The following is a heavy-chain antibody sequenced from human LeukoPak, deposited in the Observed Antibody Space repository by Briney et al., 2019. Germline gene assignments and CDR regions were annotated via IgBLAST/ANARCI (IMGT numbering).Heavy chain of an antibody. CDR2: IIPIFGTA. J-gene: IGHJ6*02. CDR1: GGTFSSYA. D-gene: IGHD2-15*01. Sequence: ASVTVSCTASGGTFSSYAISWVRQAAGQGLEWMGGIIPIFGTANYAQKFQGRVTITADESTSTAYMELSSLRSEDTAVYYCARDVVVAAHYYYGMDVWGQGITVTVSS. V-gene: IGHV1-69*01. CDR3: ARDVVVAAHYYYGMDV.